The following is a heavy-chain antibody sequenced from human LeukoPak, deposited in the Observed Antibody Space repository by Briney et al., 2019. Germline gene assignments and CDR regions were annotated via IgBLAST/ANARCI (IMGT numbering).Heavy chain of an antibody. J-gene: IGHJ3*01. CDR2: IGASGADT. CDR1: GFTFSNYA. Sequence: GGSLRLSCEASGFTFSNYAMARVRQAPGKGLDWVSVIGASGADTYYSDSVKGRFTVSRDNSKDTLFLHMSSLRAEDTAVYFCATRPRDSSGYYLGAFDGWGQGTTVTVSS. CDR3: ATRPRDSSGYYLGAFDG. V-gene: IGHV3-23*01. D-gene: IGHD3-22*01.